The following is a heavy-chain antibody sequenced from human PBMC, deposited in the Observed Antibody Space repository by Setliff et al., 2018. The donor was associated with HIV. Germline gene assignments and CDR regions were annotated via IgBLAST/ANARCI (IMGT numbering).Heavy chain of an antibody. CDR3: ARDQGIVATTRVMDV. CDR2: MFHSGDT. V-gene: IGHV4-59*01. D-gene: IGHD1-7*01. J-gene: IGHJ6*03. Sequence: SETLSLTCAVYGGSFSGYYWSWVRQAPGKGLEWIGNMFHSGDTKYNPSLKSRVTISIDTSSNQFSLKLKSVTAADTAVYYCARDQGIVATTRVMDVWGKGTTVTVSS. CDR1: GGSFSGYY.